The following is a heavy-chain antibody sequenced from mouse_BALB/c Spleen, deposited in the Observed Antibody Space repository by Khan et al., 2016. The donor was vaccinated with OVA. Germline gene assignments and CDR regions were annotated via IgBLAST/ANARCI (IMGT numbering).Heavy chain of an antibody. J-gene: IGHJ2*01. CDR1: GFIFTSYW. D-gene: IGHD3-2*02. CDR3: EREEAWYYFDY. CDR2: IYPETNNT. Sequence: QMQLVESGPELVRPGASVKLSCKTSGFIFTSYWIPWVHQSSDQGLEWIARIYPETNNTYYNEKLKDTATLSADKSSSTPYMQVSSLKSEASAVYRCEREEAWYYFDYWGQGTTLTVSS. V-gene: IGHV1-76*01.